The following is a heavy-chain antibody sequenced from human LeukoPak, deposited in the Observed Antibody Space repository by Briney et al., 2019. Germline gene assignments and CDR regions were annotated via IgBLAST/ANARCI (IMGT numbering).Heavy chain of an antibody. CDR2: ISSGGSYI. CDR1: GFIFSSYS. V-gene: IGHV3-21*06. D-gene: IGHD7-27*01. J-gene: IGHJ4*02. CDR3: ARDTTGDPYLDY. Sequence: GGSLRLSWAASGFIFSSYSMNWVRQAPGKGLEWVSSISSGGSYIYYADSVRGRFTISRDNAKNSLYLQMNSLRAEDTAVYYCARDTTGDPYLDYWGQGTLVTVSS.